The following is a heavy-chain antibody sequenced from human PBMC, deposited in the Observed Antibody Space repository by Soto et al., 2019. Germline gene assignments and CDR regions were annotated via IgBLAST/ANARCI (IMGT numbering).Heavy chain of an antibody. Sequence: EVQLLESGGGFIQPGGSLRLSCAASGFTFSSYAMSWVRQAPGKGLEWVSTITGGGDGTNYADSVKGRFTISRDNADDTLDLQMPSLRPDETAIYYCAKEVPGSLAPFFSGSGCQYAVDIWGQGTMVTVSS. J-gene: IGHJ3*02. CDR1: GFTFSSYA. CDR3: AKEVPGSLAPFFSGSGCQYAVDI. V-gene: IGHV3-23*01. CDR2: ITGGGDGT. D-gene: IGHD6-19*01.